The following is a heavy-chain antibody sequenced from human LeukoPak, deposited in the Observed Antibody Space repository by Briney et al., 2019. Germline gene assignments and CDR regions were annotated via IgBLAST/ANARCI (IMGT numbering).Heavy chain of an antibody. CDR3: ARSPPNRYSYGSPHYYFDY. CDR1: GFTFSSYA. J-gene: IGHJ4*02. Sequence: PGRSLRLSCAASGFTFSSYAMHWVRQAPGKGLEWVAVISYDGSNKYYADSVKGRFTISRDNSKNTLYLQMNSLRAEDTAVYYCARSPPNRYSYGSPHYYFDYWGQGTLVTVSS. V-gene: IGHV3-30-3*01. D-gene: IGHD5-18*01. CDR2: ISYDGSNK.